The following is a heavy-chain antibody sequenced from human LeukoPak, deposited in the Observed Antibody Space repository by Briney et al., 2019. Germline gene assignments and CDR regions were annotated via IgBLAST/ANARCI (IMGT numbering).Heavy chain of an antibody. J-gene: IGHJ4*02. CDR1: GFIFSDYG. V-gene: IGHV3-33*01. D-gene: IGHD1-1*01. CDR3: ARWGGTRQYYFDY. Sequence: PGGSLRLSCAVSGFIFSDYGFHWVPQAPGKGLEWVAVTRFDGSIKQYADSVKGRYTISRDDSKNTLYLQMNLLNSEDTAVYSCARWGGTRQYYFDYWGQGTLVTVSS. CDR2: TRFDGSIK.